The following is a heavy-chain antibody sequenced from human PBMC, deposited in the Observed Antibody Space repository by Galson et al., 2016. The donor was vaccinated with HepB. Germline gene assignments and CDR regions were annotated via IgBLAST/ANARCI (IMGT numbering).Heavy chain of an antibody. CDR1: GFRFSAYW. CDR2: INDDGSRK. D-gene: IGHD5-12*01. J-gene: IGHJ3*02. CDR3: WSGYTRVI. Sequence: SLRLSCAASGFRFSAYWLAWVRQAPGKGLEFVANINDDGSRKHYLDSAKGRFTISRGNAKNSVALQMDSLRADDTALYSCWSGYTRVIWGPGTRVTFSS. V-gene: IGHV3-7*01.